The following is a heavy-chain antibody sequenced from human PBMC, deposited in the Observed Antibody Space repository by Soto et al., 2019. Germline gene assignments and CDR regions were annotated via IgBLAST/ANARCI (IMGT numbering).Heavy chain of an antibody. J-gene: IGHJ4*02. CDR3: ARDSRRRADSGTRPLYYFDY. CDR2: IYYTGNT. Sequence: QVQLKESGPGLVKPSQTLSLTCSVSGGSIGSGDYYWSWVRQSPGKGLEWIGYIYYTGNTYYNPSLGSRVTFSVDTSQNQLSLRLIYVTVADTAVYYCARDSRRRADSGTRPLYYFDYWGQGTLVTVSS. D-gene: IGHD1-26*01. CDR1: GGSIGSGDYY. V-gene: IGHV4-30-4*01.